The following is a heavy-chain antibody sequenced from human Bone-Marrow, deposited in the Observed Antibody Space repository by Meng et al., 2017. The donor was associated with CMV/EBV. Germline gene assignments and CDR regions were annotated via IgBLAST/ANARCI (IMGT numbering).Heavy chain of an antibody. CDR1: GFTFRTYS. Sequence: GESLKISCAASGFTFRTYSLNWVRQAPGKGLEWISFISSSSSYIDYADSVKGRFTISRDNAKNSLYLQMNSLRAEDTAVYFCARDVLRYCSSVTCYPYGMDVWGQGTTVIVSS. D-gene: IGHD2-15*01. V-gene: IGHV3-21*01. CDR3: ARDVLRYCSSVTCYPYGMDV. CDR2: ISSSSSYI. J-gene: IGHJ6*02.